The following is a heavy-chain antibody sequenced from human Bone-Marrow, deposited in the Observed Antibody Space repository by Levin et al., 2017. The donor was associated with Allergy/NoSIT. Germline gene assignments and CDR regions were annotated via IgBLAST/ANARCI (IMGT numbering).Heavy chain of an antibody. V-gene: IGHV4-4*07. CDR2: LYSSGST. Sequence: SQTLSLTCTVSGDSFINPYWTWIRQPAGKGLEWIGRLYSSGSTDYNPSLKSRVTLSVDTSNKQFSLKLTSFTAADPAVYYCARSKWDYGGHLFEYWGQGSLVTGSS. CDR3: ARSKWDYGGHLFEY. J-gene: IGHJ4*02. D-gene: IGHD4-23*01. CDR1: GDSFINPY.